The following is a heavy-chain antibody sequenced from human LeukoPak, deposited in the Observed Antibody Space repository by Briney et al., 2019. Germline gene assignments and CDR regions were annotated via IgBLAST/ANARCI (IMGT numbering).Heavy chain of an antibody. CDR1: GYTFTSYA. CDR2: INTNTGNP. Sequence: GASVKVSCKASGYTFTSYAMNWVRQAPGQGLEWMGWINTNTGNPTYAQGFTGRFVFSLDTSVSTAYLQISSLKAEDTAVYYCARGSTSWPYYYYYGMDVWGQGTTVTVS. CDR3: ARGSTSWPYYYYYGMDV. V-gene: IGHV7-4-1*02. D-gene: IGHD2-2*01. J-gene: IGHJ6*02.